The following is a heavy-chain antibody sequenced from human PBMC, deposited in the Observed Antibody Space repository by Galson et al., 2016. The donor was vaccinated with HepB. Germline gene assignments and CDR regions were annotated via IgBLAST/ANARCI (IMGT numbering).Heavy chain of an antibody. CDR3: ARLPPAYHTSVRGGGWLDT. Sequence: SETLSLTCIVSGDSINSPYWSWIRQPPGMALEYLGYIYHAGSSYYNPSLDSRVSMSVDRANNQVSLRLASVTAADTAVYYCARLPPAYHTSVRGGGWLDTWSQGILVTVSS. CDR1: GDSINSPY. CDR2: IYHAGSS. D-gene: IGHD3-10*01. V-gene: IGHV4-59*04. J-gene: IGHJ5*02.